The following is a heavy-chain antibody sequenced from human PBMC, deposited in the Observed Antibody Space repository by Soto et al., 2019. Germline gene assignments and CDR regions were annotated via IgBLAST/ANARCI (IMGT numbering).Heavy chain of an antibody. Sequence: QVQLVESGGGVVQPGRSLRLSCAASGFTFSSYAMHWVRHAPGKGLEWVAVISYDGSNKYYADSVKGRFTISRDNSKNTLYLQMNSLRAEDTAVYYCAKIHQLHYYGTDVWGQGTTVTVSS. CDR3: AKIHQLHYYGTDV. CDR2: ISYDGSNK. V-gene: IGHV3-30-3*01. J-gene: IGHJ6*02. CDR1: GFTFSSYA.